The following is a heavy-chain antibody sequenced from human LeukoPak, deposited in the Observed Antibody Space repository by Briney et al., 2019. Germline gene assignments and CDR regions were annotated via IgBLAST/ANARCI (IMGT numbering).Heavy chain of an antibody. CDR1: GGTLNKYS. V-gene: IGHV1-69*01. Sequence: SVKVSCKASGGTLNKYSISWVRQAPGQGFEWMGGIIPSFGLANYAQKFKGRVTITADESTSTIYMELSSLRSEDTAVYYCARVRRATLFDYWGQGTLVIVSS. D-gene: IGHD2-15*01. CDR3: ARVRRATLFDY. J-gene: IGHJ4*02. CDR2: IIPSFGLA.